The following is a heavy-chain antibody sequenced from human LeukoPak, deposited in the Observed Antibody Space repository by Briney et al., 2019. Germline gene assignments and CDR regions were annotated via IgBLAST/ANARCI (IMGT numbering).Heavy chain of an antibody. CDR3: AKNYDFLTGYAN. CDR2: ISGSGGST. D-gene: IGHD3-9*01. CDR1: GFTFDDYA. Sequence: GGSLRLSCAASGFTFDDYAMSWVRQAPGKGLEWVSAISGSGGSTYYADSVKGRFTISRDNSKNTLYLQMNSLRAEDTAVYYCAKNYDFLTGYANWGQGTLVTVSS. J-gene: IGHJ4*02. V-gene: IGHV3-23*01.